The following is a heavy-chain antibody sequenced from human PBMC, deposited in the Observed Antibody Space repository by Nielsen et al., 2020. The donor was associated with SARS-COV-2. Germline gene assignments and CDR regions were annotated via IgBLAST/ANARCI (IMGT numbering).Heavy chain of an antibody. CDR1: GGTFSSYA. Sequence: SVKVSCKASGGTFSSYAISWVRQAPGQGLEWMGGIIPIFGTANYAQKFQGRVTITADESTSTAYMELSSLRSGDTAVYYCATVYSSSSYYYYYGMDVWGQGTTVTVSS. CDR3: ATVYSSSSYYYYYGMDV. J-gene: IGHJ6*02. CDR2: IIPIFGTA. V-gene: IGHV1-69*13. D-gene: IGHD6-6*01.